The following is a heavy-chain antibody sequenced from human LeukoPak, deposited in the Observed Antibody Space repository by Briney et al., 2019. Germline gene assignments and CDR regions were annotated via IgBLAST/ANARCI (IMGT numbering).Heavy chain of an antibody. CDR3: ARQGGGFWYFDL. CDR1: GFMFSTYW. D-gene: IGHD6-25*01. Sequence: PGGSLRLSCAASGFMFSTYWVTWVRQAPGMGLEWIGYIYYSGSTNYNPSLKSRVTISVDTSKNQFSLKLSSVTAADTAVYYCARQGGGFWYFDLWGRGTLVTVSS. J-gene: IGHJ2*01. V-gene: IGHV4-59*08. CDR2: IYYSGST.